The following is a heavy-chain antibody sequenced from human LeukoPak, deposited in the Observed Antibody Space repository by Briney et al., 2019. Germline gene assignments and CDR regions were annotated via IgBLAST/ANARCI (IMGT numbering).Heavy chain of an antibody. V-gene: IGHV1-8*03. Sequence: GASVKVSCKASGYSFTTYDINWVRQATGQGLEWMGWMNLKSGYTGYAQKFQGRVTITRDTSTSTVYMELSSLRSVDTAVYYCARVAGSIDYWGQGTLVTVSS. D-gene: IGHD1-26*01. CDR3: ARVAGSIDY. J-gene: IGHJ4*02. CDR1: GYSFTTYD. CDR2: MNLKSGYT.